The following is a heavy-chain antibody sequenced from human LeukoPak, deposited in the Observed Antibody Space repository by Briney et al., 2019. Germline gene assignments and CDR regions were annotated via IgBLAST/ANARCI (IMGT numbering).Heavy chain of an antibody. D-gene: IGHD6-6*01. J-gene: IGHJ4*02. CDR3: ARRSLIAAEDY. V-gene: IGHV4-59*08. CDR2: ISYSGNT. Sequence: SETLSLTCTVSGDSIRPYYWNWIRKSPGKGLKWLGYISYSGNTNYHPSVKSRVTISLDTSKNHFSLRLNSVTAADTAVYYCARRSLIAAEDYWGQGTLVTVSS. CDR1: GDSIRPYY.